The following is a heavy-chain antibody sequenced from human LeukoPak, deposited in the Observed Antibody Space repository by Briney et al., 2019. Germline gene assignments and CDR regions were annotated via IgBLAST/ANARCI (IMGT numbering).Heavy chain of an antibody. V-gene: IGHV4-39*07. J-gene: IGHJ3*02. CDR2: IYYSGST. CDR3: GRSLYYYGSDSFDI. D-gene: IGHD3-10*01. CDR1: GGSISSSSYY. Sequence: PSETLSLTCTVSGGSISSSSYYWGWIRQPPGKGLEWIGSIYYSGSTYYNPSLKSRVTISVDTSKNQFSLKLSSVTAADTAVYYCGRSLYYYGSDSFDIWGQGTMVSVSS.